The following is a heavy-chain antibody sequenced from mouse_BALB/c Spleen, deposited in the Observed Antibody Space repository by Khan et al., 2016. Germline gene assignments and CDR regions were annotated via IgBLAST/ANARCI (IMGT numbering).Heavy chain of an antibody. Sequence: QIQLVQSGPELKKPGETVKISCKASGYTFTDYSMHWVKQAPGKGLKWMGWINTETGEPTYADEFKGRFAFSLETSASTAYLVVNNLKNADTATYVCARSTVVARNYYAMDYWGQVTSVTVSS. CDR1: GYTFTDYS. CDR3: ARSTVVARNYYAMDY. J-gene: IGHJ4*01. V-gene: IGHV9-2-1*01. CDR2: INTETGEP. D-gene: IGHD1-1*01.